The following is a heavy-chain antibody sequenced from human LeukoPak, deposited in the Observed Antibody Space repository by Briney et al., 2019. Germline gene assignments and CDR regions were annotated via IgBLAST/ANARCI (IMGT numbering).Heavy chain of an antibody. Sequence: PETLSLTCTVSGGSISSSSYYWGWNRQPPGKGLEWIGSIYYSGSTYYNPSLKSRVTISVDTSKNQFSLKLSSVTAADTAVYYCARDLGDHYDYVWGSYPPGAFDIWGQGTMVTVSS. D-gene: IGHD3-16*02. V-gene: IGHV4-39*07. J-gene: IGHJ3*02. CDR2: IYYSGST. CDR1: GGSISSSSYY. CDR3: ARDLGDHYDYVWGSYPPGAFDI.